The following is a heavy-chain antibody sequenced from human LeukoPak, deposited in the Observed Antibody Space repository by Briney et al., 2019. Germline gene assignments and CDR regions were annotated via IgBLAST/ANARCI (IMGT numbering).Heavy chain of an antibody. D-gene: IGHD1-26*01. V-gene: IGHV1-2*02. J-gene: IGHJ3*02. CDR3: ARYRLSDAFDI. CDR2: INPNSGGT. Sequence: ASVKVSCKASGYSFIGYYLHWVRQAPGQGLEWMGWINPNSGGTNYAQNFQGRVTITRDTSIRTAYMELNRLRSDDTALYYCARYRLSDAFDIWGQGTMVIVSS. CDR1: GYSFIGYY.